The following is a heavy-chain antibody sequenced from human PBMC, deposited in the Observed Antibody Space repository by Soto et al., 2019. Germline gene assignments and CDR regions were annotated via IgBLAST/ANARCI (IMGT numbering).Heavy chain of an antibody. CDR2: IHPSGST. V-gene: IGHV4-4*02. Sequence: LSLTCAVSGGSISGNIWWTWVRQRPGKGLEWVGEIHPSGSTNYNPSLENRVTISLDKSRNHFSLRLYSVTAADTAVYYCATRTGPLVWGQGTLVTVSS. J-gene: IGHJ4*02. CDR1: GGSISGNIW. CDR3: ATRTGPLV.